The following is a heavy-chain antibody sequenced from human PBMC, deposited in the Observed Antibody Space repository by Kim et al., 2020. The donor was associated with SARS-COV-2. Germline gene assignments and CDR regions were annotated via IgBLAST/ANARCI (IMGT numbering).Heavy chain of an antibody. CDR2: IYYSGST. J-gene: IGHJ4*01. V-gene: IGHV4-39*07. CDR1: GGSISSSSYY. CDR3: ARARIAVAGTGVFDY. Sequence: SETLSLTCTVSGGSISSSSYYWGWIRQPPGQGLEWIGSIYYSGSTYYNPSLKSRVTISVDTSKNQFSLKLSSVTAAATAEYYSARARIAVAGTGVFDYWG. D-gene: IGHD6-19*01.